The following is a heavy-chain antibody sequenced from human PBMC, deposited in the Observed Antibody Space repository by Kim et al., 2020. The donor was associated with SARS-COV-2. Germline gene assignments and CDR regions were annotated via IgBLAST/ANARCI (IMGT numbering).Heavy chain of an antibody. Sequence: GGSLRLSCAASGFTFSSYGMHWVRQAPGKGLEWVAVISYDGSNKYYADSVKGRFTISRDNSKNTLYLQMNSLRAEDTAVYYCAKVHPPLGLRLFDYWGQGTLVTVSS. CDR1: GFTFSSYG. J-gene: IGHJ4*02. D-gene: IGHD2-15*01. V-gene: IGHV3-30*18. CDR3: AKVHPPLGLRLFDY. CDR2: ISYDGSNK.